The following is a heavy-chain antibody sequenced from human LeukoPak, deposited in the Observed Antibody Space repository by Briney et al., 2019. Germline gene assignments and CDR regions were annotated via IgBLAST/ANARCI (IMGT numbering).Heavy chain of an antibody. CDR3: AAEVVGASFGY. D-gene: IGHD1-26*01. CDR2: ISAYNGNT. CDR1: GYTFTSYG. Sequence: ASVKVSCKASGYTFTSYGISWVRQAPGQGLEWMGWISAYNGNTNYAQKLQGRVTMTTDTFTSTAYMELRSLRSDDTAVYYCAAEVVGASFGYWGQGTLVTVSS. V-gene: IGHV1-18*01. J-gene: IGHJ4*02.